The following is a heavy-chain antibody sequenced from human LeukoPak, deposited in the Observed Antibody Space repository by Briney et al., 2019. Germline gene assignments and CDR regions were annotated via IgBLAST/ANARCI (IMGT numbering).Heavy chain of an antibody. V-gene: IGHV4-61*01. J-gene: IGHJ5*02. Sequence: SETLSLTCSVSGGSVSSGLYYWGWIRQPPGKGLEWIGHISYSGSTNFNPSLKSRITISSDTSKNQFSLNLTSVTAADTAVYYCARYTDCSSPSCYSDWFDPWGQGTLVTVST. D-gene: IGHD2-2*02. CDR3: ARYTDCSSPSCYSDWFDP. CDR2: ISYSGST. CDR1: GGSVSSGLYY.